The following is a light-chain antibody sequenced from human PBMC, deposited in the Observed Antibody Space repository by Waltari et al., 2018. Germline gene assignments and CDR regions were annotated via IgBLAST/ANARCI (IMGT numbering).Light chain of an antibody. J-gene: IGLJ2*01. CDR3: FSYVGSHTFVV. CDR1: ISDVGGYNF. CDR2: DVN. V-gene: IGLV2-11*01. Sequence: QSALTQPRSVSGSPGQSVTISCTGTISDVGGYNFVSWYQQHPGKAPQLMIYDVNKRPSGVPDRFSGSKSGNTASLSISGLQAEDEAHYYCFSYVGSHTFVVFGGGTKVTVL.